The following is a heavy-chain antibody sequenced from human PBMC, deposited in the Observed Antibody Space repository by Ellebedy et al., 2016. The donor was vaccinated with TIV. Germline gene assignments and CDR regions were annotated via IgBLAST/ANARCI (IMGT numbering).Heavy chain of an antibody. CDR1: GFTFSSYA. Sequence: GESLKISXAASGFTFSSYAMSWVRQAPGKGLEWVSAISGSGGSTYYADSVKGRFTISRDNSKNTLYLQMNSLRAEDTAVYYCARRSEWLQENYFDYWGQGTLVTVSS. V-gene: IGHV3-23*01. CDR2: ISGSGGST. CDR3: ARRSEWLQENYFDY. D-gene: IGHD3-3*01. J-gene: IGHJ4*02.